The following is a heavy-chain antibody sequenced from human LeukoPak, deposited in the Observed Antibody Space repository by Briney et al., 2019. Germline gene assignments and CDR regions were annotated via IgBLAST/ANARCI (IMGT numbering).Heavy chain of an antibody. CDR2: LQDDGSHQ. Sequence: GGSLRLSCAASGFSVSTSWMGWVRQAPGKGLEWVASLQDDGSHQYYVDSAKGRFTISRENAKNSLFLQMSSLRVEDTAVYYCARDLSSRDAYWGQGTPVTVSS. CDR1: GFSVSTSW. V-gene: IGHV3-7*03. J-gene: IGHJ4*02. CDR3: ARDLSSRDAY. D-gene: IGHD6-13*01.